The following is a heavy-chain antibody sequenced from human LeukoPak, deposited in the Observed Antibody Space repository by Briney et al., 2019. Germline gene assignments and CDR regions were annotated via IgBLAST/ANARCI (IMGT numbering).Heavy chain of an antibody. CDR2: FNSDGSRT. V-gene: IGHV3-74*01. Sequence: GGSLTLSCAASGFTFSSYWMHWVRQAPGKGLVWVSRFNSDGSRTAYADSVKGRFTISRDNGKNTLYLQMNSLRAEDTAVYYCARDQQWLVWWSDYWGQGTLVTVSS. CDR1: GFTFSSYW. D-gene: IGHD6-19*01. CDR3: ARDQQWLVWWSDY. J-gene: IGHJ4*02.